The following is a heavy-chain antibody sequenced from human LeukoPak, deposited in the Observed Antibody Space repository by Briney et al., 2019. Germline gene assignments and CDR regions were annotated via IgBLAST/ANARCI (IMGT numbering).Heavy chain of an antibody. J-gene: IGHJ4*02. D-gene: IGHD4-11*01. CDR2: ISSSSSYI. CDR3: ARETTVTTDFDY. V-gene: IGHV3-21*01. Sequence: PGGSLRLSCAASGFTFSSYSMNWVRQAPGKGLEWVSSISSSSSYIYYADSVKGRFTISRDNAKNSLYLQMNSLRAEDTAVYYCARETTVTTDFDYWGQGTLVTVSS. CDR1: GFTFSSYS.